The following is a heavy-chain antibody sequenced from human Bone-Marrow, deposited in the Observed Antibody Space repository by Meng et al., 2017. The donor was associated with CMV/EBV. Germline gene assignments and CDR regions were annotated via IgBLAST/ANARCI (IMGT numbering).Heavy chain of an antibody. D-gene: IGHD6-13*01. CDR3: ARRRIAAAGSSDAFDI. V-gene: IGHV5-51*01. CDR2: IYPGDFDT. CDR1: GYSFTTYW. J-gene: IGHJ3*02. Sequence: KDSCRGSGYSFTTYWIVWLRQMPGKGLEWMGIIYPGDFDTRYSPSFQGQVTISADKSISTAYLQWSSLKASDTAMYYCARRRIAAAGSSDAFDIWGQGTMVTVSS.